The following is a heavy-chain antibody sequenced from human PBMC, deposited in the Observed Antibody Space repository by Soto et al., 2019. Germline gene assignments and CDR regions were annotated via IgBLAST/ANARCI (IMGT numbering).Heavy chain of an antibody. CDR3: ARHGPHTGLPSGYYYYYMDV. CDR1: GYSFTSYW. CDR2: IYPGDSDT. J-gene: IGHJ6*03. V-gene: IGHV5-51*01. Sequence: VESLKISCKGSGYSFTSYWIGWVRQMPGKGLEWMGIIYPGDSDTRYSPSFQGQVTISADKSISTAYLQWSSLKASDTAMYYCARHGPHTGLPSGYYYYYMDVWGKGTTVTVS. D-gene: IGHD3-10*01.